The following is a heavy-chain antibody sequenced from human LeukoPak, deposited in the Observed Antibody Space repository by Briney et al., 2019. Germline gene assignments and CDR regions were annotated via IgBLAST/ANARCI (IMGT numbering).Heavy chain of an antibody. Sequence: PSETLSLTCAVYGGSFSGYYWSWIRQPPGKGLEWIGEINHSGSTNYNPSLKSRVTISVDTSKNQFSLKLSSVTAADTAVYYCARDLGLELRHEAFDIWGQGTMVTVSS. CDR1: GGSFSGYY. J-gene: IGHJ3*02. V-gene: IGHV4-34*01. CDR3: ARDLGLELRHEAFDI. D-gene: IGHD1-7*01. CDR2: INHSGST.